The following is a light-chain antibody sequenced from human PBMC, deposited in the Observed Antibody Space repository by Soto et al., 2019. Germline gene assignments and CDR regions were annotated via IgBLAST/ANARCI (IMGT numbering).Light chain of an antibody. J-gene: IGLJ1*01. CDR3: SSYTISSTYV. CDR2: EVT. Sequence: QSVLTQPASVSASPGQSITISCTGTSSDVGTYDDVSWYRQHPGKGPKLLIYEVTNRPSGVSNRFSGSKSGNTASLTISGLQAEDEADYSCSSYTISSTYVFGSGTKLTVL. CDR1: SSDVGTYDD. V-gene: IGLV2-14*01.